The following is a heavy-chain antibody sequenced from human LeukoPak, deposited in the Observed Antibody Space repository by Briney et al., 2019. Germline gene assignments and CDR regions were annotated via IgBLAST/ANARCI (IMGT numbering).Heavy chain of an antibody. Sequence: GGSLRPSCAASGFTFSDYYMSWIRQAPGKGLEWVSYISSSGSTIYYADSVKGRFTISRDNAKNSLYLQMNSLRAEDTAVYYCARLIYYYDSSGYYRDYWGQGTLVTVSS. CDR1: GFTFSDYY. D-gene: IGHD3-22*01. CDR3: ARLIYYYDSSGYYRDY. V-gene: IGHV3-11*04. CDR2: ISSSGSTI. J-gene: IGHJ4*02.